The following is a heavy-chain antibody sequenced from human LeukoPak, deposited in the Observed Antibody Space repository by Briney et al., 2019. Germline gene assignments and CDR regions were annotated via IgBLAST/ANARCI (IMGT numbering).Heavy chain of an antibody. D-gene: IGHD3-3*01. CDR3: ARYDFRHGYYDGWFDQ. CDR2: ISSSSCTI. V-gene: IGHV3-48*01. J-gene: IGHJ5*02. Sequence: GGSLSLSCAASGFTFSSYSIQWVRQAPGKGLEWVSHISSSSCTISYADSVKGRFTVSRDNAKNSLYLQINSLRAEDTAVYYCARYDFRHGYYDGWFDQWGQGSLVTVSS. CDR1: GFTFSSYS.